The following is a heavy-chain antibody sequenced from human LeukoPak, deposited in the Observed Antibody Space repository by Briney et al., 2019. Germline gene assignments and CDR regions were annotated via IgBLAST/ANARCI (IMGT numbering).Heavy chain of an antibody. Sequence: PGGSLRLSCAASGFTFSSYGMNWVRQAPGKGLEWVSSISSGSTYTYYADSVKGRFTISRDNAKNSLYLQMNSLRAEDTAVYYCARDPNSFYYFDYWGQGTLVTVSS. J-gene: IGHJ4*02. CDR2: ISSGSTYT. D-gene: IGHD5-18*01. V-gene: IGHV3-21*01. CDR1: GFTFSSYG. CDR3: ARDPNSFYYFDY.